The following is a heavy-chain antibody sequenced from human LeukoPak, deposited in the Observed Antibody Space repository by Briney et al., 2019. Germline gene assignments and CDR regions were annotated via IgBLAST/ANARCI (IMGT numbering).Heavy chain of an antibody. J-gene: IGHJ4*02. Sequence: GGSLRLSCAASGFTFSSYGMHWVRQAPGKGLEGVAFIRYDGSNKYYADSVKGRFTISRDNSKNTLYLQMNSLRAEDTAVYYCAKDYDSSGYYYVMYYFDYWGQGTLVTVSS. V-gene: IGHV3-30*02. CDR3: AKDYDSSGYYYVMYYFDY. CDR2: IRYDGSNK. CDR1: GFTFSSYG. D-gene: IGHD3-22*01.